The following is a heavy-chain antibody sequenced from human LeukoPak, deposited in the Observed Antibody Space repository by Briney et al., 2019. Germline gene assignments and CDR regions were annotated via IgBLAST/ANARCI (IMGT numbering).Heavy chain of an antibody. D-gene: IGHD6-13*01. CDR1: GYTFTGYY. V-gene: IGHV1-2*02. Sequence: ASVKVSCKASGYTFTGYYMHWVRQAPGQGLEWMGWINPNSGGTNYAQKFQGRVTMTRDTSISTAYMELSRLRSDDTAVYYCARLYSSSCSMWVNFDYWGQGTLVTVSS. CDR3: ARLYSSSCSMWVNFDY. J-gene: IGHJ4*02. CDR2: INPNSGGT.